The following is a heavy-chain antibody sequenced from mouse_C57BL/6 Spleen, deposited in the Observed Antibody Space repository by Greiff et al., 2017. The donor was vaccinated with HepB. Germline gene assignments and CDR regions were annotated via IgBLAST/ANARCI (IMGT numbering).Heavy chain of an antibody. Sequence: QVHVKQSGAELVKPGASVKLSCKASGYTFTSYWMHWVKQRPGRGLEWIGRFDPNNGGTKYNEKFKSKATLTVDKPASAAYMQLSSLTSDDSAVYYFASYYYGSSYDYDSIDYWGEGTAVTVSS. CDR2: FDPNNGGT. J-gene: IGHJ4*01. CDR1: GYTFTSYW. V-gene: IGHV1-62-3*01. D-gene: IGHD1-1*01. CDR3: ASYYYGSSYDYDSIDY.